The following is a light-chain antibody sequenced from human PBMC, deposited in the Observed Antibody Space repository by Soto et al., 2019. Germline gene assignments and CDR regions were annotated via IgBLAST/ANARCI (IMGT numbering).Light chain of an antibody. CDR2: DAS. CDR1: QRVSSY. V-gene: IGKV3-11*01. J-gene: IGKJ4*01. Sequence: EIVLTQSPATLSLSPGERATLSCRASQRVSSYLAWYQQKPGQAPRLLIYDASNRATGIPARFSGSGSGTDFTLTISSLEPADFAAYYCQQRSNWPPLTFGGGTKVEIK. CDR3: QQRSNWPPLT.